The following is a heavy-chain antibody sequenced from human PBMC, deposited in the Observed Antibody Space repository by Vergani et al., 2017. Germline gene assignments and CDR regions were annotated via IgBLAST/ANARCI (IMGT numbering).Heavy chain of an antibody. J-gene: IGHJ3*01. V-gene: IGHV1-69*13. Sequence: QVQLVQSGAEVKKPGSSVKVSCKASGGTFSSYAISWVRQAPGQGLEWMGRIIPIFGTANYAQKFQGRVTITADTSTNTAYMELRSLRSDDTAVYFCARVAPSNSEVTPTAFDVWGQGTMVTVSS. CDR1: GGTFSSYA. D-gene: IGHD1-1*01. CDR3: ARVAPSNSEVTPTAFDV. CDR2: IIPIFGTA.